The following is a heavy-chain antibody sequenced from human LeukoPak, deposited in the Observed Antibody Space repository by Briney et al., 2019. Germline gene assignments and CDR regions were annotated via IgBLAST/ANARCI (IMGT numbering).Heavy chain of an antibody. J-gene: IGHJ2*01. Sequence: PGGSLRLSCAASGFTFSTYTIHWVRQAPGKGLEWVAVISYDGSNKYYADSVKGRFTISRDNSKNTLYLQMNSLRAEDTAVYYCARIKEVIPIFGSKRGSWYFDLRGRGTLVTVSS. V-gene: IGHV3-30*04. CDR3: ARIKEVIPIFGSKRGSWYFDL. CDR2: ISYDGSNK. CDR1: GFTFSTYT. D-gene: IGHD3-3*01.